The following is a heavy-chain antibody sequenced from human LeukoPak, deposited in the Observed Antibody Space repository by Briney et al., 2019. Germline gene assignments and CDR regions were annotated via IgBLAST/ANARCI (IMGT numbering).Heavy chain of an antibody. D-gene: IGHD5-24*01. CDR3: ARDPDGRSAFDI. J-gene: IGHJ3*02. Sequence: ASVKVSCKASGYTFTSYDINWVRQAPGQGLEWMGIINPSGGSTSYAQKFQGRVTMTRDTSTSTVYMELSSLRSEDTAVYYCARDPDGRSAFDIWGQGTMVTVSS. V-gene: IGHV1-46*01. CDR2: INPSGGST. CDR1: GYTFTSYD.